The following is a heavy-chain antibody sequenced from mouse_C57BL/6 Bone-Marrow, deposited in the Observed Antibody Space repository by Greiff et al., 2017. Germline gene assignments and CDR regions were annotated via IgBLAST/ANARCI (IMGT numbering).Heavy chain of an antibody. CDR3: ASSSLRGFAY. CDR2: IDPSDSYT. J-gene: IGHJ3*01. V-gene: IGHV1-69*01. D-gene: IGHD6-1*01. CDR1: GYTFTSYW. Sequence: QVQLQQPGAELVMPGASVKLSCKASGYTFTSYWMHWVKQRPGQGLEWIGEIDPSDSYTNYNQKFKGKSTLTVDKSSSTAYMQLSSLTSEDSAVYYWASSSLRGFAYWGQGTLVTVSA.